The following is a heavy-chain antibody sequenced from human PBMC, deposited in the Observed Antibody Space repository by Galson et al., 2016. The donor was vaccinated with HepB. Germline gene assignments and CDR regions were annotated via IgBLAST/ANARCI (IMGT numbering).Heavy chain of an antibody. CDR2: ISYDGSNK. Sequence: SLRLSCAASGFTFSSYTMHWVRQAPGKGLEWVAVISYDGSNKYYADSVKGRFTISRDNSKNTLYLQMNSLRAEDTAVYYCARGGIAVAAFDYWGQGTLVTVSS. D-gene: IGHD6-19*01. CDR1: GFTFSSYT. J-gene: IGHJ4*02. CDR3: ARGGIAVAAFDY. V-gene: IGHV3-30*04.